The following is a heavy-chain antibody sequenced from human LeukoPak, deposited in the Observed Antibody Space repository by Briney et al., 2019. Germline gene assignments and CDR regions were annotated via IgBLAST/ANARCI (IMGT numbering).Heavy chain of an antibody. Sequence: GGSLRLSCAASGFTFSGSAMHWVRQASGKGLEWVGRIRSKANSYATAYAASVKGRFTISRDDSKNTAYLQMNSLKTEDTDVYYCTRPPPTTVTTGHGMDVWGQGTTVTVSS. V-gene: IGHV3-73*01. CDR1: GFTFSGSA. CDR3: TRPPPTTVTTGHGMDV. J-gene: IGHJ6*02. D-gene: IGHD4-17*01. CDR2: IRSKANSYAT.